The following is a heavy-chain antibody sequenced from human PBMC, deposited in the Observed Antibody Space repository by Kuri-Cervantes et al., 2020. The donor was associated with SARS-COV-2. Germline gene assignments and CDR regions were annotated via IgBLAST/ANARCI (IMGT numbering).Heavy chain of an antibody. CDR2: ISGSGGST. J-gene: IGHJ3*02. CDR3: AKDWAPNGAYGDAFDI. V-gene: IGHV3-23*01. D-gene: IGHD4-17*01. CDR1: GFPLGTYA. Sequence: LSLTCAASGFPLGTYALTWVRQAPGKGLEWVSAISGSGGSTYYADSVKGRSTISRDNSKNTLYLQMNSLRAEDTAVYYCAKDWAPNGAYGDAFDIWGQGTMVTVSS.